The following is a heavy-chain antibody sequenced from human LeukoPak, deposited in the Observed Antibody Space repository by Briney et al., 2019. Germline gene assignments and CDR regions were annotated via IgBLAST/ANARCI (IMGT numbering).Heavy chain of an antibody. Sequence: ASVKVSCKASGYTFTSYGISWVRQAPGQGLEWMGWISAYNGNTNYAQKLQGRVTMTTDTSTSTAYMELRSLRSDDTAVYYCARAGVYYYDSSGYYYNDYWGQGTLVIVSS. D-gene: IGHD3-22*01. CDR1: GYTFTSYG. CDR2: ISAYNGNT. J-gene: IGHJ4*02. V-gene: IGHV1-18*01. CDR3: ARAGVYYYDSSGYYYNDY.